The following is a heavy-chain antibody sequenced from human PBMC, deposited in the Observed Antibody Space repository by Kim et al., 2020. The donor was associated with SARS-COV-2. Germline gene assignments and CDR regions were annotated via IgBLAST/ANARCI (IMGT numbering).Heavy chain of an antibody. J-gene: IGHJ4*02. D-gene: IGHD6-19*01. CDR2: IYYSGST. V-gene: IGHV4-39*07. Sequence: SETLSLTCTVSGGSISSSSYYWGWIRQPPGKGLEWIGSIYYSGSTYYNPSLKSRVTISVDTSKNQFSLKLSSVTAADTAVYYCARQRPYSSGWYSDYWGQGTLVTVSS. CDR3: ARQRPYSSGWYSDY. CDR1: GGSISSSSYY.